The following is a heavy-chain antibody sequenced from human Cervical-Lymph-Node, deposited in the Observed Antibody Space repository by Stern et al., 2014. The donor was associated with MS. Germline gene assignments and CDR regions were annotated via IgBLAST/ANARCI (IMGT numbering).Heavy chain of an antibody. Sequence: VQLVESGGGVVHPGRSLRLSCVGSGFTFSNHGVHWVRQAPGKGLQWVAVTSFDGSNRFYADSVKGRFILSRDNSKNTLYLQMNSLRSEDTAVYYCVKNVDYALDLWGQGTMVTVSP. CDR2: TSFDGSNR. CDR3: VKNVDYALDL. D-gene: IGHD3/OR15-3a*01. CDR1: GFTFSNHG. V-gene: IGHV3-30*18. J-gene: IGHJ3*01.